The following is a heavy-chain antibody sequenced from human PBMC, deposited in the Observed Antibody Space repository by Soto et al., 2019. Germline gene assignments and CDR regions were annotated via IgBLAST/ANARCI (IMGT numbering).Heavy chain of an antibody. Sequence: GGSLRLSFAASGFIFNSCWMTWVRQAPGKGLEGVSNIKADGSVKNYVYSVKVRLTISRDNAENSLYLQMNSLRAEDTAVYYCARDPVRRDHYNFHXWGQVTLFTVSX. J-gene: IGHJ4*02. CDR1: GFIFNSCW. CDR3: ARDPVRRDHYNFHX. CDR2: IKADGSVK. V-gene: IGHV3-7*01. D-gene: IGHD4-4*01.